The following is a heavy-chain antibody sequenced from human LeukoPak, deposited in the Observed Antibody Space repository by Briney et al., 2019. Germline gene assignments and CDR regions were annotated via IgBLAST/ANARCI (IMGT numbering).Heavy chain of an antibody. V-gene: IGHV3-66*01. CDR3: ARENYDYVWGSYRYTGDY. CDR1: GFTVSTNY. J-gene: IGHJ4*02. Sequence: GGSLRLSCAASGFTVSTNYMSWVRQAPGKGLEWVSVIYGGGSTYYADSVKGRFTISRDNSKNTLYLQMNSLRAEDTAVYYCARENYDYVWGSYRYTGDYWGQGTLVTVSS. CDR2: IYGGGST. D-gene: IGHD3-16*02.